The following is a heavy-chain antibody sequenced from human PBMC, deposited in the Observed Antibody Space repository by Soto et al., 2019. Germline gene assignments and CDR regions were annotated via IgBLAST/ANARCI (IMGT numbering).Heavy chain of an antibody. J-gene: IGHJ6*02. CDR2: INSDGSST. CDR3: ARDRWGGGRDMDV. Sequence: EVQLVESGGGLVQPGGSLRLSCAASGFTFSTYWIHWVRQAPGKGLVWVSRINSDGSSTNYADSVKGRFTISRDNXXXXXXXXXXXXXXXXXAVYYCARDRWGGGRDMDVWGQGTTVTVSS. D-gene: IGHD3-10*01. CDR1: GFTFSTYW. V-gene: IGHV3-74*01.